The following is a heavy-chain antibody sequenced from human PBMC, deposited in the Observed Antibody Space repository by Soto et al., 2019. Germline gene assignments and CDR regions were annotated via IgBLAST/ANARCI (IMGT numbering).Heavy chain of an antibody. CDR3: ARDRAGIAARLYNWFDP. D-gene: IGHD6-6*01. V-gene: IGHV1-8*01. J-gene: IGHJ5*02. Sequence: GASVKVSCKAPGYTFTCYYINWARQSTGQGLEWMGWMNPNLGNTDYAQKFQGRVTMTANNSTSTAYMELSSLRSEDTAVYYCARDRAGIAARLYNWFDPWGQGTLVTVSS. CDR1: GYTFTCYY. CDR2: MNPNLGNT.